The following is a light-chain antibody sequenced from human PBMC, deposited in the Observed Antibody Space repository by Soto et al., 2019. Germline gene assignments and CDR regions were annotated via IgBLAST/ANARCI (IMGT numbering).Light chain of an antibody. CDR3: CSSAGGGTYV. Sequence: SALTQPASVSGSAGQSIAISCTGTTSDVGSYDLVSWYQQHPGKAPKLMIYEVTKRPSGVSSRFSGSKSGNTASLTISGLQAEDDADYYCCSSAGGGTYVFGTGTKVTVL. CDR2: EVT. J-gene: IGLJ1*01. V-gene: IGLV2-23*02. CDR1: TSDVGSYDL.